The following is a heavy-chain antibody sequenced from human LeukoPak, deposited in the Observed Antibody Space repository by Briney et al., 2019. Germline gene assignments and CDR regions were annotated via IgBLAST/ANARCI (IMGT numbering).Heavy chain of an antibody. D-gene: IGHD2-15*01. J-gene: IGHJ4*02. Sequence: PWGSLRLSCAASGFTVSSNYMSWVSQAPGKGLEWVSVINSGGSTYYADSVKGRFTISRHNSKNTLYLQMNSLRAEDTAVYYCASHVVVVAGEREREREDYWGQGTLVTVSS. CDR3: ASHVVVVAGEREREREDY. CDR2: INSGGST. CDR1: GFTVSSNY. V-gene: IGHV3-53*04.